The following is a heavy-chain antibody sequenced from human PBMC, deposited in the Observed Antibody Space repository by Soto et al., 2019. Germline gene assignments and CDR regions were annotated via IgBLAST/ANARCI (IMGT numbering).Heavy chain of an antibody. V-gene: IGHV1-46*03. D-gene: IGHD3-3*01. J-gene: IGHJ6*03. Sequence: QVQLVQSGAEVKKPGASVKVSCKASGYTFTSYYMHWVRQAPGQGLEWMGIINLSGGSTSYAQKFQGRVTMTRDTSTSTVYMEMSSLRSEDTAVYYCARGYDFCSGSYYMDVWGKGTTVTVSS. CDR2: INLSGGST. CDR1: GYTFTSYY. CDR3: ARGYDFCSGSYYMDV.